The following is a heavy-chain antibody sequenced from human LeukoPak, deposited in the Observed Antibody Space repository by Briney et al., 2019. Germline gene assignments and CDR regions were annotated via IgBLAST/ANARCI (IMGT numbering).Heavy chain of an antibody. D-gene: IGHD3-9*01. CDR3: AKRGVVIRVILIGFHKEAYYFDS. J-gene: IGHJ4*02. Sequence: GGSLRLSCAVSGITLSNYGMSWVRQGPGKGLEWVAGISGSGGGTTYAGSVKGRFTISRDNSKNTLYLQMNSLRAEDTAVYFCAKRGVVIRVILIGFHKEAYYFDSWGRGALVTVSS. V-gene: IGHV3-23*01. CDR2: ISGSGGGT. CDR1: GITLSNYG.